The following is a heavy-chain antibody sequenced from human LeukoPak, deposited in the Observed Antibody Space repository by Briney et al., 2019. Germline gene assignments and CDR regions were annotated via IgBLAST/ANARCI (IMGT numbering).Heavy chain of an antibody. Sequence: ASVKVSCKASGYTLTDYYMHWVRQAPGQGLEWMGWINPDSGGTNYAQRFHGRVTMTRDTSISTAYMELSRLTSDDTAVYYCARDENWGPDYWGQGTLVTVSS. J-gene: IGHJ4*02. CDR1: GYTLTDYY. V-gene: IGHV1-2*02. CDR2: INPDSGGT. D-gene: IGHD7-27*01. CDR3: ARDENWGPDY.